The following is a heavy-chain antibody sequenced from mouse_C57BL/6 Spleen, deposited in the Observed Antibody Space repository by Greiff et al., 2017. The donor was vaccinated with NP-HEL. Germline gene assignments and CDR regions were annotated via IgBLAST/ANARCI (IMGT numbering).Heavy chain of an antibody. CDR3: ARRAATTVAYYAMDY. Sequence: VQGVESGPGLVAPSQSLSITCTVSGFSLTSYAISWVRQPPGKGLEWLGVIWTGGGTNYNSALKSRLSISKDNSKSQVFLKMNSLQTDDTARYYCARRAATTVAYYAMDYWGQGTSVTVSS. CDR1: GFSLTSYA. CDR2: IWTGGGT. D-gene: IGHD1-1*01. J-gene: IGHJ4*01. V-gene: IGHV2-9-1*01.